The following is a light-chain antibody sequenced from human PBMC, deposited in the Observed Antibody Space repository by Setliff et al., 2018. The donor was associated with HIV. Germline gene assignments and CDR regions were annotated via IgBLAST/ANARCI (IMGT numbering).Light chain of an antibody. J-gene: IGLJ2*01. Sequence: QSVLTQPASVSGSPGQSITISCTGTSSDVGGYNYVSWYQHYPGKAPKLIIYDVTNRPSGVSNRFSGSKSGKTASLAISGLQPDDEAHYYCSSYTSSGTIFGGGTKVTVL. CDR3: SSYTSSGTI. CDR2: DVT. V-gene: IGLV2-14*01. CDR1: SSDVGGYNY.